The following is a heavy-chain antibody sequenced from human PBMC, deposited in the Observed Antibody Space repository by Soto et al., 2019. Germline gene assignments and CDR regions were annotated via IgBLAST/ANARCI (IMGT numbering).Heavy chain of an antibody. V-gene: IGHV3-74*03. CDR2: INRDGSET. CDR3: ARDEGADPWYLLDY. Sequence: GGSLRLSCAASGFTFMNYDMSWVRQAPGRGLVWVSHINRDGSETMYADSVKGRFTISRDNAKNTVYLQMNSLRAEDTAVYYCARDEGADPWYLLDYWGLGTLVTVSS. J-gene: IGHJ4*02. D-gene: IGHD6-13*01. CDR1: GFTFMNYD.